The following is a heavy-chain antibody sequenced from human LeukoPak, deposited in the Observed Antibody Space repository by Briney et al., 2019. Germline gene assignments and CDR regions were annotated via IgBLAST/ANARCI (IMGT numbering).Heavy chain of an antibody. CDR2: IYYSGST. V-gene: IGHV4-59*12. CDR1: GGSISGYY. CDR3: ASGLNWGLPDV. D-gene: IGHD7-27*01. Sequence: SETLSLTCTVSGGSISGYYWSWIRQPPGKGLEWIGYIYYSGSTYYNPSLKSRVTISVDRSKNQFSLKLSSVTAADTAVYYCASGLNWGLPDVWGKGTTVTVSS. J-gene: IGHJ6*04.